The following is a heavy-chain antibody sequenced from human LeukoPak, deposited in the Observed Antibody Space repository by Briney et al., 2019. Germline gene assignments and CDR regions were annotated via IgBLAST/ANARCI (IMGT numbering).Heavy chain of an antibody. D-gene: IGHD5-24*01. CDR2: IIPIFGTA. Sequence: SVKVSCKASGGTFSSYAISWVRQAPGQGLEWMGGIIPIFGTANYAQKFQGRVTMTADESTSTAYMELSSLRSEDTAVYYCARGRDGYKFAFDIWGQGTMVTVSS. CDR3: ARGRDGYKFAFDI. J-gene: IGHJ3*02. V-gene: IGHV1-69*13. CDR1: GGTFSSYA.